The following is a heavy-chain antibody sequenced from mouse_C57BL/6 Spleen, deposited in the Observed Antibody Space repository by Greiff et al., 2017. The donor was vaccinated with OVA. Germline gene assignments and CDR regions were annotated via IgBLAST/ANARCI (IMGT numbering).Heavy chain of an antibody. CDR3: AVYYAHWFAY. CDR1: GYAFSSSW. V-gene: IGHV1-82*01. D-gene: IGHD1-1*01. Sequence: QVQLQQSGPELVKPGASVKISCKASGYAFSSSWMNWVKQRPGKGLEWIGRIYPGDGDTNYNGKFKGKATLTADKSSSTAYMQLSSLTSEDSAVYFCAVYYAHWFAYWGQGTLVTVSA. J-gene: IGHJ3*01. CDR2: IYPGDGDT.